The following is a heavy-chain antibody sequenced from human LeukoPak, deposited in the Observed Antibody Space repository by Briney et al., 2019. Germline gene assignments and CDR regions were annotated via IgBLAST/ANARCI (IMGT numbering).Heavy chain of an antibody. CDR1: GGSVNNNNYY. D-gene: IGHD6-19*01. J-gene: IGHJ4*02. Sequence: PSETLSLTCTVSGGSVNNNNYYWGWIRQPPGKGLEGIGSIYYSGNTYYNPSLKSRVTLSVDTSTNQFSLKLTSVTAADTAVYYCARQRDSSGWYSYFDSWGQGTLVTVSS. V-gene: IGHV4-39*01. CDR3: ARQRDSSGWYSYFDS. CDR2: IYYSGNT.